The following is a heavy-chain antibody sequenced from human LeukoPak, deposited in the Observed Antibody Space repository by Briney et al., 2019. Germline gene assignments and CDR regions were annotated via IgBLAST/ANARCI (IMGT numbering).Heavy chain of an antibody. CDR1: GFTFGSYW. D-gene: IGHD3-10*01. V-gene: IGHV3-7*01. CDR3: ARVWAYDAFDI. Sequence: GGSPRLSCAASGFTFGSYWMSWVRRAPGKGLEWVANIKQDGSEKYYVDSVKGRFTISRDNAKNSLYLQMNSLRAEDTAVYYCARVWAYDAFDIWGQGTMVTVSS. J-gene: IGHJ3*02. CDR2: IKQDGSEK.